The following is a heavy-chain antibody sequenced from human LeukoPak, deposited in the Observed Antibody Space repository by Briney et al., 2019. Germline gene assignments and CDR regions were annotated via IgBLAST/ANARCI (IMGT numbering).Heavy chain of an antibody. J-gene: IGHJ6*04. V-gene: IGHV3-48*04. CDR2: ISSSGSTI. CDR1: GFTFSSYG. CDR3: AELGITMIGGA. D-gene: IGHD3-10*02. Sequence: GGTLRLSCAASGFTFSSYGMSWVRQAPGKGLEWVSYISSSGSTIYYADSVKGRFTISRDNAKNSLYLQMNSLRAEDTAVYYCAELGITMIGGAWGKGTTVTISS.